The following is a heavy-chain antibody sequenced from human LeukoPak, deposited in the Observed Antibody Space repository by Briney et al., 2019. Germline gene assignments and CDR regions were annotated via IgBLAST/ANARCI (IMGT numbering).Heavy chain of an antibody. Sequence: SETLSLTCTVSGGSVSSGSYYWNWIRQPLGKGLEWIGYISFRGRTNYSPSLKSRVTISVDTSKTQSSLKLSSVTAADTAVYYCARGISTTWNNYYYGLDVWGQGTTVTVSS. CDR3: ARGISTTWNNYYYGLDV. CDR2: ISFRGRT. V-gene: IGHV4-61*01. D-gene: IGHD2-2*01. CDR1: GGSVSSGSYY. J-gene: IGHJ6*02.